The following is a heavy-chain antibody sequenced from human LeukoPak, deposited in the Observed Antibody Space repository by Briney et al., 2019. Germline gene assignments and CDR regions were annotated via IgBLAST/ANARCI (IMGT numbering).Heavy chain of an antibody. Sequence: LETLSLTCTVSGGSISSYYWSWIRQPPGKGLEWIGYIYYSGSTNYNPSLKSRVTISVDTSKNQFSLKLSSVTAADTAAYYCARGYGSGNVFDYWGQGTLVTVSS. CDR2: IYYSGST. V-gene: IGHV4-59*01. D-gene: IGHD3-10*01. CDR1: GGSISSYY. CDR3: ARGYGSGNVFDY. J-gene: IGHJ4*02.